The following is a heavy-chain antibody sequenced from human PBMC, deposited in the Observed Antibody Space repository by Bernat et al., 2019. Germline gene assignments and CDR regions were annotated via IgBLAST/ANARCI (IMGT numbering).Heavy chain of an antibody. CDR2: IYYSGST. J-gene: IGHJ4*02. CDR3: ARHRAGVRYYFDY. Sequence: QLQLQESGPGLVKPSETLSLTCTVSGDSISSSSYYWGWIRQPPGKGLEWIGSIYYSGSTYYNPSLKSRVTISVDTSKNQFSLKLGSVTAADTAVYYCARHRAGVRYYFDYWDQGTLVTVSS. D-gene: IGHD2-21*01. V-gene: IGHV4-39*01. CDR1: GDSISSSSYY.